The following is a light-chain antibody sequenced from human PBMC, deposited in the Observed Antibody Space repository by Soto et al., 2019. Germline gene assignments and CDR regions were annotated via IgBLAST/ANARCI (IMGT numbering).Light chain of an antibody. CDR3: QHYNTYSRT. CDR2: KAS. J-gene: IGKJ1*01. Sequence: DIQMTQSPSTLSASIGDRVTITCRASQSIDSWLAWYQQKPGKAPKLLIYKASSLQTGVPSRFSGSGSGTEFALTISSLQPDDFATYYCQHYNTYSRTFCQGTKVEVK. CDR1: QSIDSW. V-gene: IGKV1-5*03.